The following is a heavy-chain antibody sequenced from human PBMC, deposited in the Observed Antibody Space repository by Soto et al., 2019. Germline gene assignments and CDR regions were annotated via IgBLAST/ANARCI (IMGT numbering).Heavy chain of an antibody. V-gene: IGHV3-23*01. CDR1: GFTFSDYY. CDR3: AKGIRWELPFDY. CDR2: INDNGAKT. Sequence: PGGSLRLSCAASGFTFSDYYMSWVRQAPGKGLEWVSAINDNGAKTYYADSVKGRFTISRDNSKNTLFLQMNSLRADDTALYYCAKGIRWELPFDYWGQGTQVTVSS. J-gene: IGHJ4*02. D-gene: IGHD1-26*01.